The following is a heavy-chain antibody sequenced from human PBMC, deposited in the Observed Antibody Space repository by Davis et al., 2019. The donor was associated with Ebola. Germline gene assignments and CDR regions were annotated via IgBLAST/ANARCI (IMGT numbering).Heavy chain of an antibody. J-gene: IGHJ4*02. V-gene: IGHV4-39*01. CDR2: IYYSGST. D-gene: IGHD6-6*01. CDR3: ASQGYSSSSRDY. CDR1: GGSISSSSYY. Sequence: PSETLSLTCTVSGGSISSSSYYWGWIRQPPGKGLEWIGSIYYSGSTYYNPSLKSRVTISVDTSKNQFSLKLSSVTAADTAVYYCASQGYSSSSRDYWGQGTLVTVSS.